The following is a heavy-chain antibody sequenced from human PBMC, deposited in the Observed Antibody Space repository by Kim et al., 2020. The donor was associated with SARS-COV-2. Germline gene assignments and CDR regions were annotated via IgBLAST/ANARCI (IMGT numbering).Heavy chain of an antibody. CDR1: GGSIRSYY. J-gene: IGHJ6*02. Sequence: SETLSLTCTVSGGSIRSYYWSWIRQPPGKGLEWIGYIYYSGSTNYNPSLKSRVTISVDTSKNQFSLKLSSVTAADTAVYYCARSDYDSSSYGSYYYYYYGMDVWGQGTTVTVSS. D-gene: IGHD3-22*01. V-gene: IGHV4-59*13. CDR3: ARSDYDSSSYGSYYYYYYGMDV. CDR2: IYYSGST.